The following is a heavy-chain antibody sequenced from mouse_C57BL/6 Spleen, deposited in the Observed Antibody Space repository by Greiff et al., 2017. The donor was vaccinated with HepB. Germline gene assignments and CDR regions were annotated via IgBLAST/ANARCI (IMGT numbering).Heavy chain of an antibody. D-gene: IGHD2-12*01. CDR2: ISSGSSTI. CDR1: GFTFSDYG. J-gene: IGHJ1*03. V-gene: IGHV5-17*01. CDR3: ARDSRKGYWYFDV. Sequence: DVKLVESGGGLVKPGGSLKLSCAASGFTFSDYGMHWVRQAPEKGLEWVAYISSGSSTIYYADTVKGRFTISRDNAKNTLFLQMTSLRYEDTAMYYCARDSRKGYWYFDVWGTGTTVTVSS.